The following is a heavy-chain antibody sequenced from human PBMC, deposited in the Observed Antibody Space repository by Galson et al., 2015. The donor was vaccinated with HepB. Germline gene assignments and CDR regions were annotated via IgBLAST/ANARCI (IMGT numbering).Heavy chain of an antibody. CDR1: GYSITSYW. J-gene: IGHJ6*02. V-gene: IGHV5-10-1*01. CDR2: IDPSDSYT. CDR3: ASLWELRTAKYYYGMDV. Sequence: QSGAEVKKPGESLRISCKGSGYSITSYWISWVRQMPGKGLEWMGRIDPSDSYTNYSPSFQGHVTISADKSISTAYLQWSSLKAPDTAMYYCASLWELRTAKYYYGMDVWGQGTTVTVSS. D-gene: IGHD1-26*01.